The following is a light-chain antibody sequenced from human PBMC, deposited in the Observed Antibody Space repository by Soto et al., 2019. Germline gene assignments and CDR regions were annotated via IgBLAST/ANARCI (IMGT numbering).Light chain of an antibody. CDR2: PAS. CDR3: QQGYNFPRA. J-gene: IGKJ1*01. CDR1: QPISSW. V-gene: IGKV1-12*01. Sequence: DIQMTQSPSSISASVGDRANITCRASQPISSWLAWYQQVPGQAHYLLIYPASNLQSGVPSRFSGSGSETDFTLTINSLQPEDFATYYCQQGYNFPRAFGQGTRVEI.